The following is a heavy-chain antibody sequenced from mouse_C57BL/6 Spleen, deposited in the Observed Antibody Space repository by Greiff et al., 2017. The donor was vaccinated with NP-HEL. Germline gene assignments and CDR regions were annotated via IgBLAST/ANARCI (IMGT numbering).Heavy chain of an antibody. J-gene: IGHJ4*01. CDR2: IYPRDGST. CDR1: GYTFTDHT. Sequence: VQLQQSDAELVKPGASVKISCKVSGYTFTDHTIHWMKQRPEQGLEWIGYIYPRDGSTKYNEKCKGKATLTADKSSSTAYMQLNSLTSEDSAVYFCSRHYGSSLYAMDYWGQGTSVTVSS. CDR3: SRHYGSSLYAMDY. V-gene: IGHV1-78*01. D-gene: IGHD1-1*01.